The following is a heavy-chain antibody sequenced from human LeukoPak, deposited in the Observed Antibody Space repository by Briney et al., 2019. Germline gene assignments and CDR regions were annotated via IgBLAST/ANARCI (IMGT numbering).Heavy chain of an antibody. CDR3: ARGWGDYGDYFFGY. J-gene: IGHJ4*02. V-gene: IGHV1-18*01. D-gene: IGHD4-17*01. Sequence: GASVKVSCKASGYTFTSYGISWVRQAPGQGLEWMGWISAYNGNTNHAQKLQGRVTMTTDTSTSTAYMELRSLRSDDTAVYYCARGWGDYGDYFFGYWGQGTLVTVSS. CDR1: GYTFTSYG. CDR2: ISAYNGNT.